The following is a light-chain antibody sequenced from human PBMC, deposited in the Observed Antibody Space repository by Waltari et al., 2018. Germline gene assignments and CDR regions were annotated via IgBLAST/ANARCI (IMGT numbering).Light chain of an antibody. J-gene: IGLJ2*01. V-gene: IGLV1-47*02. Sequence: QSVLTQPPSASGAPGQSVSISCSGGNSNIGSNYVYWYQQFPGTAPKLLIYYSNQRPSGVPDRFSGSKSGTSASLAITGLRFEDEADYFCAAWDDSLSSGLFGGGTRLTVL. CDR3: AAWDDSLSSGL. CDR1: NSNIGSNY. CDR2: YSN.